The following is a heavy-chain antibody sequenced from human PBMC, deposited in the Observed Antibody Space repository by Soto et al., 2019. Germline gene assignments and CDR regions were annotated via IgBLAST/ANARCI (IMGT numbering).Heavy chain of an antibody. V-gene: IGHV4-39*01. CDR2: IYYSGNT. J-gene: IGHJ6*03. CDR1: VGSISRSSYH. CDR3: ARLVNGAKNYYYYYMDV. D-gene: IGHD7-27*01. Sequence: PSAALSLTCALSVGSISRSSYHWGWISKPPGKGLEWIGSIYYSGNTYHNPSLKSRVTISADTSKNQFSLKLSSVTAADTAVYYCARLVNGAKNYYYYYMDVWGTGTTVPVSS.